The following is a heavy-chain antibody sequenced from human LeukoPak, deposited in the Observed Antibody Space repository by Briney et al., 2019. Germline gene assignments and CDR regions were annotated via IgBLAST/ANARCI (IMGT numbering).Heavy chain of an antibody. V-gene: IGHV3-21*01. CDR2: ISSSSSYI. Sequence: PGGSLRLSCAASGFTFSSYSMNWVRQAPGKGLEWVSSISSSSSYIYYADSVKGRFTISRDNSKNTLYLQMSSLRAEDTAVYYCAKGPEVRGVIVILKTGEKGALDYWGQGTLVTVSS. D-gene: IGHD3-10*01. CDR1: GFTFSSYS. CDR3: AKGPEVRGVIVILKTGEKGALDY. J-gene: IGHJ4*02.